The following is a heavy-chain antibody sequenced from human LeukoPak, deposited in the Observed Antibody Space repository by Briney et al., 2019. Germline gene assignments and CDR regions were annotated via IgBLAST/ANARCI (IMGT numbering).Heavy chain of an antibody. CDR1: GDSVSSNSAA. CDR2: TYYRSKWYN. Sequence: SQTLSLTCAISGDSVSSNSAAWNWIRQSPSRGLEWPGRTYYRSKWYNDYAVSVKSRITINPDTSKNQFSLQLNSVTPEDTAVYYSTMGSWYYYDSSGYGSWAFDIWGQGTMVTVSS. J-gene: IGHJ3*02. CDR3: TMGSWYYYDSSGYGSWAFDI. D-gene: IGHD3-22*01. V-gene: IGHV6-1*01.